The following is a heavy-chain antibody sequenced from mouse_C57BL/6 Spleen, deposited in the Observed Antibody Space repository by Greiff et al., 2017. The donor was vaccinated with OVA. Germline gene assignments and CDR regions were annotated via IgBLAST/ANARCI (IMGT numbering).Heavy chain of an antibody. J-gene: IGHJ2*01. CDR1: GYTFTSYW. CDR2: IYPGSGST. D-gene: IGHD2-4*01. Sequence: QVQLKQPGAELVKPGASVKMSCKASGYTFTSYWITWVKQRPGQGLEWIGDIYPGSGSTNYNEKFKSKATLTVDTSSSTAYMQLSSLTSEDSAVYYCASSRDDYDLGYWGQGTTLTVSS. CDR3: ASSRDDYDLGY. V-gene: IGHV1-55*01.